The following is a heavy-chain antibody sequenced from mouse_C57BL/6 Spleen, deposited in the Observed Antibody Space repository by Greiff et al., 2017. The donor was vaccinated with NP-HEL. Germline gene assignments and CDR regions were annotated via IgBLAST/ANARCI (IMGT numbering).Heavy chain of an antibody. Sequence: QVQLKESGAELARPGASVKMSCKASGYTFTSYTMHWVKQRPGQGLEWIGYINPSSGYTKYNQKFKDKATLTADKSSSTAYMQLSSLTSEDSAVYYCARLDYYGSSSYYFDYWGQGTTLTVSS. CDR3: ARLDYYGSSSYYFDY. CDR2: INPSSGYT. CDR1: GYTFTSYT. V-gene: IGHV1-4*01. D-gene: IGHD1-1*01. J-gene: IGHJ2*01.